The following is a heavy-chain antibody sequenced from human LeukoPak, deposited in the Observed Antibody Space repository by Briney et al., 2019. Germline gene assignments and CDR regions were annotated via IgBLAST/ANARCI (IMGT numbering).Heavy chain of an antibody. D-gene: IGHD5-12*01. J-gene: IGHJ5*02. CDR1: GGSVSSYY. V-gene: IGHV4-59*02. CDR3: ARDGTVATNWFDP. Sequence: PSETLSLTRTVSGGSVSSYYWSWIRQPPGKGLEWIGYIKSSGSSNYNPSLKSRVTISMDTSKNQFSLRLNSVTAADTAVYYCARDGTVATNWFDPWGQGTLVTVSS. CDR2: IKSSGSS.